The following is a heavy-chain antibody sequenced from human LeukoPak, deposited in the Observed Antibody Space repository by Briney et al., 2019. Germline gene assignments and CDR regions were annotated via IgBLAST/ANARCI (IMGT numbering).Heavy chain of an antibody. CDR3: ARGDSSGFDAFDI. J-gene: IGHJ3*02. V-gene: IGHV1-46*01. CDR1: GYTFTSYY. D-gene: IGHD3-22*01. Sequence: AASVTVSCTASGYTFTSYYMHWVRQAPGQGLEWMGIINPSGGSTSYAQKFQGRVTMTRNTSTSTVYMELSSLRSEDTAVYYCARGDSSGFDAFDIWGQGTMVTVSS. CDR2: INPSGGST.